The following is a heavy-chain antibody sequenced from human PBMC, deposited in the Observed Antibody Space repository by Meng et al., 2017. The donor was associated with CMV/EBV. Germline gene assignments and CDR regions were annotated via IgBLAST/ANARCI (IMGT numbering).Heavy chain of an antibody. CDR3: ARVRGSYSLDY. Sequence: GGSLRLSCTVSGVTFSSYWMHWVRQAPGKGLEWASRINSDGTATSYADSVKGRFTISRDNAKNTLYLQMSGLRVEDTAVYYCARVRGSYSLDYWGQGTLVTVSS. CDR2: INSDGTAT. D-gene: IGHD1-26*01. V-gene: IGHV3-74*01. J-gene: IGHJ4*02. CDR1: GVTFSSYW.